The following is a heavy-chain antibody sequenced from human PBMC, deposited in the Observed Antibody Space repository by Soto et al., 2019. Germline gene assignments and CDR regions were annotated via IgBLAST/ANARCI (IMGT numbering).Heavy chain of an antibody. D-gene: IGHD3-10*01. CDR2: IYHSGST. J-gene: IGHJ4*02. CDR3: ASQATYYYGSGSYIFDY. CDR1: GGSISSGGYS. Sequence: SETLSLTCAVSGGSISSGGYSWSWIRQPPGKGLEWIGYIYHSGSTYYNPSLKSRVTISVDTSKNQFSLKLSSVTAADTAVYYCASQATYYYGSGSYIFDYWGQGTLVTVSS. V-gene: IGHV4-30-2*01.